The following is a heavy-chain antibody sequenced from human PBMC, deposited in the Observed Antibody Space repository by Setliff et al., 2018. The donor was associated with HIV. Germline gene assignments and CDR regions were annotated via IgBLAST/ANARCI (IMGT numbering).Heavy chain of an antibody. CDR2: IKQDGSEK. J-gene: IGHJ4*02. V-gene: IGHV3-7*03. CDR3: ARYNWNPLGYRFDY. D-gene: IGHD1-20*01. Sequence: GSLRLSCAASGFIFRNYWMYWVRQAPGKGLGWVANIKQDGSEKYYVDSVKGRFTISRDNAKNSLNLQMNSLRAEDTAVYYCARYNWNPLGYRFDYWGQGTLVTVSS. CDR1: GFIFRNYW.